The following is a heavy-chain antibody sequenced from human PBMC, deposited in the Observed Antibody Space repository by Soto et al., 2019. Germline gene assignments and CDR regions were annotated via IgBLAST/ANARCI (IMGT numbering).Heavy chain of an antibody. J-gene: IGHJ6*02. V-gene: IGHV1-69*13. CDR1: GGTFSSYA. CDR3: ASERLPAAMRVGWDYYYYGMDV. D-gene: IGHD2-2*01. Sequence: ASVKVSCKASGGTFSSYAISWVRRAPGQGLEWMGGIIPIFGTANYAQKFQGRVTITADESTSTAYMELSSLSSEDTAVYYCASERLPAAMRVGWDYYYYGMDVWGQGTTVTVCS. CDR2: IIPIFGTA.